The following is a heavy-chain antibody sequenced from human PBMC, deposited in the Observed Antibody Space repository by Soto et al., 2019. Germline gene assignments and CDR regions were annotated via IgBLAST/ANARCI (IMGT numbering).Heavy chain of an antibody. Sequence: EVQLVESGGGLVQPGRSLRLSCAASGFTFDDYAMHWVRQAPGKGLEWVSGISRNSGSIGYADSVKGRFTISRDNARNSLDLQMNSLRAEDTALYYCTKRYQGQQLVDAFEIWGQGTMVTVSS. J-gene: IGHJ3*02. CDR2: ISRNSGSI. V-gene: IGHV3-9*01. CDR3: TKRYQGQQLVDAFEI. D-gene: IGHD6-13*01. CDR1: GFTFDDYA.